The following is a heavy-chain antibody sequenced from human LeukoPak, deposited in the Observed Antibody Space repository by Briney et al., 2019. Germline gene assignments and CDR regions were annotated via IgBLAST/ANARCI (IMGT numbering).Heavy chain of an antibody. CDR2: ISYDGSNK. V-gene: IGHV3-30*18. Sequence: PGGSLSLSCAASGFTFSSYGMHWVRTAPGKGLEWVAVISYDGSNKYYADSVKGRFTISRDNSKNTLYLQMNSLRAEDTAVYYCAKGGDSSWYHLFDYWGQGTLVTVSS. CDR1: GFTFSSYG. D-gene: IGHD6-13*01. J-gene: IGHJ4*02. CDR3: AKGGDSSWYHLFDY.